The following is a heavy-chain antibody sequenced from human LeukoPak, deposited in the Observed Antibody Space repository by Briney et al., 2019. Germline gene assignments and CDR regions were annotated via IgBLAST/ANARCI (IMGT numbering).Heavy chain of an antibody. CDR3: ARYKGGSNNLDS. CDR2: INCNNGGT. Sequence: ASVKVSCRASGYTFTDYYIFWVRQAPGQGLEWMGWINCNNGGTQYAEKFQGRVTMTRDTSITTAYMELSSLRSDDTAIYYCARYKGGSNNLDSWGQGTLSPSPQ. D-gene: IGHD1-26*01. J-gene: IGHJ4*02. CDR1: GYTFTDYY. V-gene: IGHV1-2*02.